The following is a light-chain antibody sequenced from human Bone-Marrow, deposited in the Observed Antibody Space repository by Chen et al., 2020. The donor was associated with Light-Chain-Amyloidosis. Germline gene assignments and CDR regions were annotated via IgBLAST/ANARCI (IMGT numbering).Light chain of an antibody. J-gene: IGLJ2*01. V-gene: IGLV3-25*03. CDR1: DLPTKY. CDR2: RVT. Sequence: SYELTQPPSVSVSPGQTGRITCSGDDLPTKYAYWYQQKPGQAPVLVIHRVTEMPSGISSRFSGCSSGRTATLTISGVQAEDEADYHCQSADSSGTYKVIFGGGTKLTVL. CDR3: QSADSSGTYKVI.